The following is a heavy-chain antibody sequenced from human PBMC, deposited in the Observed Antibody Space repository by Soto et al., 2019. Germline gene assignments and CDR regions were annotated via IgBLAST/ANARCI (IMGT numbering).Heavy chain of an antibody. CDR2: ISQDGAIA. CDR1: GFAFGSYW. J-gene: IGHJ4*02. V-gene: IGHV3-74*01. Sequence: VQLVESGGGLVQPGGSLGLSCAASGFAFGSYWKHWVRQAPGKGLVWVSRISQDGAIATQADSVKGRFTISRDNAKNTLFLQMNSLRADDTAVYYCLRDQRHWNEFADQWGQGTLVTVSS. D-gene: IGHD1-1*01. CDR3: LRDQRHWNEFADQ.